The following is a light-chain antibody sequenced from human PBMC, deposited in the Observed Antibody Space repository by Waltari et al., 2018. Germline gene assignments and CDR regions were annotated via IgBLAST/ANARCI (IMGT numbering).Light chain of an antibody. J-gene: IGLJ3*02. Sequence: QSALTQPASVSGSPGPSITMSCTGTTSDVGGNHYVPWYQQYPGKAPKLMIYDVSQRPSGVSNRFSGSKSGNTASLTISGLQAEDEADYYCSSYTSSNTLVFGVGTKLTVL. V-gene: IGLV2-14*01. CDR3: SSYTSSNTLV. CDR1: TSDVGGNHY. CDR2: DVS.